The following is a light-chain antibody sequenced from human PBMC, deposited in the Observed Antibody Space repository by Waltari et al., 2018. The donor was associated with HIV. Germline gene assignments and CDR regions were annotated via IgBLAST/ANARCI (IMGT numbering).Light chain of an antibody. Sequence: SFDLTQPVSLLVTLGRTARMTCGGDDIGNKHVHWYHQRPGQAPMLVIYRDTNRPSGVRERISASNSDNTATLTITRVQAGDEGHYYCQVWDSGAVVFGGGTELTVL. V-gene: IGLV3-9*01. CDR2: RDT. CDR1: DIGNKH. CDR3: QVWDSGAVV. J-gene: IGLJ2*01.